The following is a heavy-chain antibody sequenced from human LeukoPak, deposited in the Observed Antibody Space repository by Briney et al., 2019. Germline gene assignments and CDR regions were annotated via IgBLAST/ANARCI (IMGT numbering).Heavy chain of an antibody. V-gene: IGHV4-59*01. CDR3: ARYAVRGYGSGSPNFDY. CDR2: IYYSGST. J-gene: IGHJ4*02. Sequence: SETLSLTCTVSGGCISSYYWSWIRQPPGKGLECIGYIYYSGSTNYNPSLKSRVTISVDTSKNQFSLKLSSVTAADTAVYYCARYAVRGYGSGSPNFDYWGQGTLVAVSS. D-gene: IGHD3-10*01. CDR1: GGCISSYY.